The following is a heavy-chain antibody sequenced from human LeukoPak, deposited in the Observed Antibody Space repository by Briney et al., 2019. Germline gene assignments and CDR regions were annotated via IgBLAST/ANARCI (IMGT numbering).Heavy chain of an antibody. D-gene: IGHD2-15*01. CDR1: GYTLTELS. CDR2: FDPEDGET. CDR3: ATGVTHERYCSGGSWRQTVCAFDI. V-gene: IGHV1-24*01. J-gene: IGHJ3*02. Sequence: ASVKVSCKVSGYTLTELSMHWVRQAPGKGLEWMGGFDPEDGETIYAQKFQGGVTMTEDTSTDTAYMELSSLRSEDTAVYYCATGVTHERYCSGGSWRQTVCAFDIWGQGTMVTVSS.